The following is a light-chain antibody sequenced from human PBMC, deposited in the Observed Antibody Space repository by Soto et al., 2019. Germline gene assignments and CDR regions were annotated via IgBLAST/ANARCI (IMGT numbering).Light chain of an antibody. V-gene: IGKV4-1*01. CDR1: QSVLYSSNNKNY. J-gene: IGKJ2*01. CDR2: WAS. Sequence: DIVMTQSPDSLAVSLGERATINCKSSQSVLYSSNNKNYLAWYQQKPGQPPKLLIYWASTRESGVPDRFSGSGSGTDFTLTISSLQAEDVAVYYCQQYHSPPMYTFRQRTKLEIK. CDR3: QQYHSPPMYT.